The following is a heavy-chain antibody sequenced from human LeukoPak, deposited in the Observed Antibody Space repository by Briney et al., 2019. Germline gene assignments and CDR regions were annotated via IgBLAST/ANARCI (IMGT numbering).Heavy chain of an antibody. CDR2: INPNSGGT. V-gene: IGHV1-2*02. CDR1: GYTFTGYY. CDR3: ARRDGYNLYCFDY. J-gene: IGHJ4*02. D-gene: IGHD5-24*01. Sequence: GASVKVSCKASGYTFTGYYMHWVRQAPGQGLEWMGWINPNSGGTNYAQKFQGRVTMTRDTSISTAYMELSRLRSDDTAVYYCARRDGYNLYCFDYWGQGTLVTVSS.